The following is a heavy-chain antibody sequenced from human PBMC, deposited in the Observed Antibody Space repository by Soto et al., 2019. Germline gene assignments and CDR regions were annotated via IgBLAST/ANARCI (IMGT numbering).Heavy chain of an antibody. D-gene: IGHD6-19*01. J-gene: IGHJ4*02. CDR1: GFTFSDYY. Sequence: VQLLESGGGLVQPGGSLRLSCAASGFTFSDYYMSWIRQAPGKGLEWVSYISSSSSYTNYADSVKGRFTISRDKAKNSLYLQMNSLRAEDTAVYYCARGTSGWCFDYWGQGTLVTVSS. CDR3: ARGTSGWCFDY. V-gene: IGHV3-11*06. CDR2: ISSSSSYT.